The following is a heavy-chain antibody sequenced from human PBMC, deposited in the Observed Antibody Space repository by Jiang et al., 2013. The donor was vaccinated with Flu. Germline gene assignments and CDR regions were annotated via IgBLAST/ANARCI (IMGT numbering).Heavy chain of an antibody. CDR3: AHLDGDYTGSFDI. D-gene: IGHD4-17*01. CDR1: GYTFTGYY. Sequence: EVKKPGASVKVSCKASGYTFTGYYMHWVRQAPGQGLEWMGWINPNSGGTNYAQKFQGRVTITKDTSKNQVVLTMTNMDPVDTATYYCAHLDGDYTGSFDIWGQGTMVTVSS. V-gene: IGHV1-2*02. CDR2: INPNSGGT. J-gene: IGHJ3*02.